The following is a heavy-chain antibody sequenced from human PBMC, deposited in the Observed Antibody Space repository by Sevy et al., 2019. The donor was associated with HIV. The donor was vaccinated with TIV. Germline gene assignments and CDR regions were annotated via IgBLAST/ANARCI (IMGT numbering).Heavy chain of an antibody. J-gene: IGHJ4*02. V-gene: IGHV3-30*04. D-gene: IGHD3-22*01. Sequence: GGSLRLSCTASGFTFSTYAMYWVRQAPGKGLEWVAVISYDGNNKDYADSVKGRFTVSRDNSKNTLYLQMNSLRAEDTAVYYCASHYYDSTGYYYLLDYWGQGTLVTLSS. CDR3: ASHYYDSTGYYYLLDY. CDR2: ISYDGNNK. CDR1: GFTFSTYA.